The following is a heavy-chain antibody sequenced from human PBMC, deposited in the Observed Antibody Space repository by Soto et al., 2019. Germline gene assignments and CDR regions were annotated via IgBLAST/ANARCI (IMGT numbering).Heavy chain of an antibody. CDR2: ISYDGSNK. CDR3: AKDRGDSSGYYLYYYYGMDV. CDR1: GFTFSSYG. J-gene: IGHJ6*02. Sequence: QVQLVESGGGVVQPGRSLRLSCAASGFTFSSYGMHWVRQAPGKGLEWVAVISYDGSNKYYADSVKGRFTISRDNSKNTLYLQMNGLRAEDTAVYYCAKDRGDSSGYYLYYYYGMDVWGQGTTVTVSS. V-gene: IGHV3-30*18. D-gene: IGHD3-22*01.